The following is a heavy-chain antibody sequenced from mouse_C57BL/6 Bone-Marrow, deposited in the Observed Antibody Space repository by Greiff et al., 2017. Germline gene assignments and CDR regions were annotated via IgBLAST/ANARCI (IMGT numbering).Heavy chain of an antibody. Sequence: QVQLQQSGAELVRPGTSVKVSCKASGYAFTNYLIEWVKQRPGQGLEWIGVINPGSGGTNYNEKFKGKATLTAAKSSSTAYMQLSSLTSEDSAVXFCARSYYGWFAYWGQGTLVTVSA. J-gene: IGHJ3*01. D-gene: IGHD1-1*01. CDR3: ARSYYGWFAY. CDR1: GYAFTNYL. V-gene: IGHV1-54*01. CDR2: INPGSGGT.